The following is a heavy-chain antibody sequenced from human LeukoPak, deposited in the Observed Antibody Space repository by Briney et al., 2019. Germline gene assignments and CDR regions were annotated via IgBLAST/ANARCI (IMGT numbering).Heavy chain of an antibody. J-gene: IGHJ4*02. V-gene: IGHV3-53*01. CDR1: GFTVSSNY. D-gene: IGHD6-13*01. CDR3: AEAMGIAAAGPYFDY. CDR2: IYSGGST. Sequence: GGSLRLSCAASGFTVSSNYMSWVRQAPGKGLEWVSVIYSGGSTYYADSVKGRFTISRDNSKNTLYLQMNSLRAEDTAVYYCAEAMGIAAAGPYFDYWGQGTLVTVSS.